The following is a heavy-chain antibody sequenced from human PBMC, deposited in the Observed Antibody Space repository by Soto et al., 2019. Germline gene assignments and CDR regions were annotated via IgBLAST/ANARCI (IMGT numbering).Heavy chain of an antibody. Sequence: QVQLVQSGAEVKKPGSSVKVSCKASGGTFSSYAISWVRQAPGQGLEWMGGIIPIFGTANYAQKFQGRVTITADESAXTAYMELSSMRSEDTAVYYCARHVPAAGYYYGMDVWGQGTTVTVSS. CDR2: IIPIFGTA. J-gene: IGHJ6*02. D-gene: IGHD2-2*01. V-gene: IGHV1-69*12. CDR1: GGTFSSYA. CDR3: ARHVPAAGYYYGMDV.